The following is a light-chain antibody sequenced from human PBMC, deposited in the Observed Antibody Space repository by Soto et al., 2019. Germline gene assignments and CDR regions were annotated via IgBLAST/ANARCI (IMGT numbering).Light chain of an antibody. CDR1: QAIRND. V-gene: IGKV1-39*01. J-gene: IGKJ1*01. CDR3: QQTYTTPRT. Sequence: DIQMTQSPPSLSASVGDRVTITCRASQAIRNDLAWYQQRPGKAPKRLIFSASNLQGGVPSRFSGTGSGTDSTFTISSLLPEDFATYYCQQTYTTPRTFGQGTKVDIK. CDR2: SAS.